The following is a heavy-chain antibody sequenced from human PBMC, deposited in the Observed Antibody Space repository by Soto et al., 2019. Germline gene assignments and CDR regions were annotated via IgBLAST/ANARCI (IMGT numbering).Heavy chain of an antibody. D-gene: IGHD1-7*01. CDR1: GGSIRGYY. CDR3: AMTKTTSTNWFDP. CDR2: IYYTGST. J-gene: IGHJ5*02. Sequence: PSETLSLTCTVSGGSIRGYYWTWIRQTPGKGLEWIGHIYYTGSTKYSPSLKSRVTISVETSKNQFYLKLSSVTSADTAMYYCAMTKTTSTNWFDPWGQEKKVTFSS. V-gene: IGHV4-59*08.